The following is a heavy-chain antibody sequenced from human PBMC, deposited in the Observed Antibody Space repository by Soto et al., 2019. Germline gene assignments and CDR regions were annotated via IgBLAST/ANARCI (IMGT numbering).Heavy chain of an antibody. Sequence: QLQLQESGPGLVKPSETLSLTCSVSGDSINSDKYYWGWIRQPPGKGLEWIGSIYYRGNTYYNPSTQPRVTISLDKSKSQSSLKLSSVTAAASAMYFCARLEGLATISYYFDFWGQGALVTVSS. CDR1: GDSINSDKYY. CDR2: IYYRGNT. D-gene: IGHD3-9*01. CDR3: ARLEGLATISYYFDF. V-gene: IGHV4-39*01. J-gene: IGHJ4*02.